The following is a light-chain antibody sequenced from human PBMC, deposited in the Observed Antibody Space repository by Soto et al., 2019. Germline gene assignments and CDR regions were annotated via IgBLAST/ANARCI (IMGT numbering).Light chain of an antibody. J-gene: IGKJ1*01. CDR3: HQYNSWPPT. CDR1: QSVSRS. Sequence: EIVMTQSAATRSVSPGERATLSCRASQSVSRSLAWYQPKPGQAPRILVYGASTRATGFPAMFSGSGAGTEFTRTISSLQSEDVEVDDCHQYNSWPPTFGQGTKVDIK. V-gene: IGKV3-15*01. CDR2: GAS.